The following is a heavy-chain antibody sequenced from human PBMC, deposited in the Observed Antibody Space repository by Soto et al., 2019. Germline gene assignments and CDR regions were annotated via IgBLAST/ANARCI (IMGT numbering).Heavy chain of an antibody. CDR1: GFTFDDYV. Sequence: EVQLVESGGGLVQPGRSLRLSCAASGFTFDDYVMHWVRQAPGKGLEWVSGISWNSGNIGYADSVKGRFTISRDNAKNSLHLQMNTLRAEDTALYYCAKDMFRAYGDYDPCDYWGQGTMVTVSS. V-gene: IGHV3-9*01. D-gene: IGHD4-17*01. CDR2: ISWNSGNI. J-gene: IGHJ4*02. CDR3: AKDMFRAYGDYDPCDY.